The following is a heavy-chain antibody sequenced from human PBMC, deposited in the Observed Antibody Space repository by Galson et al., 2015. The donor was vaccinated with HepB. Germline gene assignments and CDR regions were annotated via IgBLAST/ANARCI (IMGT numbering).Heavy chain of an antibody. CDR2: IKQDGSEK. V-gene: IGHV3-7*01. D-gene: IGHD6-6*01. CDR1: GFTFSSYW. Sequence: LRLSCAASGFTFSSYWMSWVRQAPGKGLEWVANIKQDGSEKYYVDSVKGRFTISRDNAKNSLYLQMNSLRAEDTAVYYCARSSWLTQGAFDYWGQGTLVTVSS. CDR3: ARSSWLTQGAFDY. J-gene: IGHJ4*02.